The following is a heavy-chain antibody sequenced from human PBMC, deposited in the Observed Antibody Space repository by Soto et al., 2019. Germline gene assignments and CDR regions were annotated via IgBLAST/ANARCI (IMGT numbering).Heavy chain of an antibody. V-gene: IGHV3-11*05. CDR3: ARDRGAVTGQYFDY. J-gene: IGHJ4*02. CDR2: ISSSGTSA. Sequence: QVQLEESGGGLVKPGGSLRLSCAASGFTFSAVYMSWIRQAPNKGLEYISYISSSGTSANYADSVKGRFTISRDNAKNAMYLQMNSLRAEDTAVYYCARDRGAVTGQYFDYWGQGVRVTVSS. CDR1: GFTFSAVY. D-gene: IGHD3-10*01.